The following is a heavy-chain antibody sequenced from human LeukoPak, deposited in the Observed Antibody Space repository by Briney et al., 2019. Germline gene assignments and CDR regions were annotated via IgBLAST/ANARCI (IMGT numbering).Heavy chain of an antibody. D-gene: IGHD3-16*01. Sequence: SVKVSYKASGGTFSSYAISWVRQAPGQGLEWMGRIIPIFGTANYAQKFQGRVTITADKSTSTAYMELSSLRSEDTAVYYCASPYDYVWGAHYYMDVWGKGTTVTVSS. CDR1: GGTFSSYA. V-gene: IGHV1-69*06. CDR3: ASPYDYVWGAHYYMDV. CDR2: IIPIFGTA. J-gene: IGHJ6*03.